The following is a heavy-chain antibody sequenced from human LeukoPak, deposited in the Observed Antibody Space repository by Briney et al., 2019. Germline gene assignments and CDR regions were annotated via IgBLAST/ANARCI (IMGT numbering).Heavy chain of an antibody. CDR3: ARHEGPRGGKATTP. Sequence: SETLSLTCTVSGDSISSYYWSWIRQPPGKGLEWVGYMYYSGSTNYNPSLKSRVTISVDTSKNQLSLKLSSVPAADTAVYYCARHEGPRGGKATTPWGQGTLVTVSS. CDR1: GDSISSYY. V-gene: IGHV4-59*08. J-gene: IGHJ5*02. CDR2: MYYSGST. D-gene: IGHD5-24*01.